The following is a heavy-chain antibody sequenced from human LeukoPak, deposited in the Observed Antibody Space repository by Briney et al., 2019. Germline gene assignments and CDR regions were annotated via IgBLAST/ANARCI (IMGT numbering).Heavy chain of an antibody. CDR3: ARDPYCSSTSCPNDAFDI. D-gene: IGHD2-2*01. J-gene: IGHJ3*02. V-gene: IGHV3-7*01. CDR1: GFTFSSNW. CDR2: IKQDGSEK. Sequence: GGSLRLSCAASGFTFSSNWMSWVRQAPGKGLEWVANIKQDGSEKYYVDSVKGRFTISRDNAKNSLYLQMNSLRAEDTAVYYCARDPYCSSTSCPNDAFDIWGQGTMVTVSS.